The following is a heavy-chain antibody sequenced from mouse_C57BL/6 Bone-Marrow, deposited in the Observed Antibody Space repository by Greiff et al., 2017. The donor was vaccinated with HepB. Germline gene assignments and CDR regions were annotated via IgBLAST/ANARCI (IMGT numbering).Heavy chain of an antibody. CDR1: GYTFTSYW. CDR2: IHPNSGST. V-gene: IGHV1-64*01. CDR3: TRRGIYDYALYY. J-gene: IGHJ2*01. D-gene: IGHD2-4*01. Sequence: VQLQQPGAELVKPGASVKLSCKASGYTFTSYWMHWVKQRPGKGLEWIGMIHPNSGSTNYNEKFKSKATLTVDKSSSTAYMQLSSLTSEDSAVYYCTRRGIYDYALYYWGRGTTLTVSA.